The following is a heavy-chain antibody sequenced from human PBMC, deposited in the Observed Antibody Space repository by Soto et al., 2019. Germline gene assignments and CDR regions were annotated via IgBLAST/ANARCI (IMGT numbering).Heavy chain of an antibody. J-gene: IGHJ4*02. Sequence: GGSLRLSCAASGFTFSSYAMHWVRQAPGKGLEWVSVITYDGSNKYYADSVKGRFTISRDNSKNTLYLQMNSLRAEDTAVYYCARELAYCGGDCYSGYFDYWGQGTLVTVSS. D-gene: IGHD2-21*02. V-gene: IGHV3-30-3*01. CDR1: GFTFSSYA. CDR3: ARELAYCGGDCYSGYFDY. CDR2: ITYDGSNK.